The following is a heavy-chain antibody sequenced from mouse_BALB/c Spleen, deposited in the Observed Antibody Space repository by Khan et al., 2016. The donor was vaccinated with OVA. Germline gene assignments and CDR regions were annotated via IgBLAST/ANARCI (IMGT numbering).Heavy chain of an antibody. Sequence: EVELVESGGDLVKPGGPLKLSCAASGFTFSTYAMSWVRQTPEKRLEWVATISSGGDYTYYPDSVKGRFTLSRDNTKNTLYLQMSSLRSEDTAMYYCARHNYGPFAYWGQGTLVTVSA. CDR1: GFTFSTYA. V-gene: IGHV5-9-3*01. J-gene: IGHJ3*01. CDR3: ARHNYGPFAY. CDR2: ISSGGDYT. D-gene: IGHD1-1*01.